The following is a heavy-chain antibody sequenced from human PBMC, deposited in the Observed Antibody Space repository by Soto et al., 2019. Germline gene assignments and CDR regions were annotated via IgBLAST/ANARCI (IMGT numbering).Heavy chain of an antibody. J-gene: IGHJ4*02. CDR3: ARDQTSMGELSLRNY. V-gene: IGHV1-69*08. CDR1: GGTFSSYT. CDR2: IIPILGIA. Sequence: QVPLVQSGAEVKKPGSSVKVSCKASGGTFSSYTISWVRQDPGQGLEWMGRIIPILGIANYAQKFQGRVTITADKSTSTAYMELSSLRSEDTAVYYCARDQTSMGELSLRNYWGQGTLVTVSS. D-gene: IGHD3-16*02.